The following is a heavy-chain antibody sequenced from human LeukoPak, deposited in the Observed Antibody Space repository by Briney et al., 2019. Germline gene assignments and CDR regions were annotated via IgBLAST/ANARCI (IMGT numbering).Heavy chain of an antibody. Sequence: GGSLRLSCAASGFSFSSYDMSWVRQAPGKGLEWVSGIRGSGGSTFYADSVKGRFTISRDNSNNTLYLQMNSLRAEDTAVYYCAKIKRRVTTFGGIIVDWGQGTLVTVSS. CDR2: IRGSGGST. J-gene: IGHJ4*02. CDR3: AKIKRRVTTFGGIIVD. CDR1: GFSFSSYD. V-gene: IGHV3-23*01. D-gene: IGHD3-16*02.